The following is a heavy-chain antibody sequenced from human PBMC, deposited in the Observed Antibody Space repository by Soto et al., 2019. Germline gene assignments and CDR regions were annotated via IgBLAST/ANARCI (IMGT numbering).Heavy chain of an antibody. D-gene: IGHD5-12*01. Sequence: QVQLVESGGGVVQPGRSLRLSCAASGFTFSSYGMHWVRQAPGKGLEWVAVISYDGSNKYYADSVKGRFTISRDNSKNTLYLQTNSLRAEDTAVYYCAKDLTLEMATTPWGQGTLVTVSS. J-gene: IGHJ5*02. CDR2: ISYDGSNK. V-gene: IGHV3-30*18. CDR1: GFTFSSYG. CDR3: AKDLTLEMATTP.